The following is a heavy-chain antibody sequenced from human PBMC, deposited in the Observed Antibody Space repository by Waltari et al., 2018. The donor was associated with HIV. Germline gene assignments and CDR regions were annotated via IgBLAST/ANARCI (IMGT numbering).Heavy chain of an antibody. V-gene: IGHV3-7*01. J-gene: IGHJ4*02. D-gene: IGHD6-19*01. CDR1: GFTFSYYW. CDR3: ARDGPYSSGWYGSDY. CDR2: IKQDGSEK. Sequence: EVQLVESGGGLVQPGGSLRRSCAASGFTFSYYWMSWVRQAPGKGLEWVANIKQDGSEKYYVDSVKGRFTISRDNAKNSLYLQMNSLRAEDTAMYYCARDGPYSSGWYGSDYWGQGTLVTVSS.